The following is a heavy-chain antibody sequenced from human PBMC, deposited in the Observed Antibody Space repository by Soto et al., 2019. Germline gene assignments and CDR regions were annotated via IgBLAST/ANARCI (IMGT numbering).Heavy chain of an antibody. CDR1: GGVISSSNW. V-gene: IGHV4-4*02. D-gene: IGHD6-19*01. CDR2: IYHSGST. Sequence: PSGCLCQTGAVSGGVISSSNWRIWVRQPPGKGLEWIGEIYHSGSTNYNPSLKSRVTISVDKSKNQFSLKLSSVTAADTAVYYCARVAVAGTRVDYWGQGTLVTVSS. CDR3: ARVAVAGTRVDY. J-gene: IGHJ4*02.